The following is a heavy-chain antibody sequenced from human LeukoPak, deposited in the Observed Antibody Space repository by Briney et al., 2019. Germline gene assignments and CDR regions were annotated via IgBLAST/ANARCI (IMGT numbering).Heavy chain of an antibody. Sequence: GGSLRLSCAAPGFTFSSYAMSWVRQAPGKGLEWVSAISGSGGSTYYADSVKGRFTISRDNSKNTLYLQMNSLRAEDTAVYYCAKDRIGSSRYFDYWGQGTLVTVSS. CDR1: GFTFSSYA. D-gene: IGHD6-6*01. J-gene: IGHJ4*02. V-gene: IGHV3-23*01. CDR3: AKDRIGSSRYFDY. CDR2: ISGSGGST.